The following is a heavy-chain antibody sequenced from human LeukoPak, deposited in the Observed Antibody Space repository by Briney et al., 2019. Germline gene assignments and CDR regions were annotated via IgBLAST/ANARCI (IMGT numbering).Heavy chain of an antibody. V-gene: IGHV4-4*07. CDR1: GGSISIYH. D-gene: IGHD6-19*01. CDR3: ARRDISSGWSFDY. CDR2: IHTSGST. J-gene: IGHJ4*02. Sequence: SETLSLTCTVSGGSISIYHWSWIRQPAGKGLEWIGQIHTSGSTTYNPPLKSRGTMSIDAPENQLSLTIRSVTAADTAVYYCARRDISSGWSFDYWGQGTLVTVSS.